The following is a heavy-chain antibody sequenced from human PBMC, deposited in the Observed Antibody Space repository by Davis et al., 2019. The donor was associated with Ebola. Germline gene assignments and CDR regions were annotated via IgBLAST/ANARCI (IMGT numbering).Heavy chain of an antibody. D-gene: IGHD3-10*01. CDR1: GFIFSTYP. J-gene: IGHJ6*03. CDR3: ARDLLWFGEAPGYYMDV. V-gene: IGHV3-23*01. CDR2: IGRNGDIT. Sequence: GESLKISCAGSGFIFSTYPMSWVRQAPGKGLEWVSAIGRNGDITYYADSVKGRFTISRDNSKNTLYLQMNSLRAEDTAVYFCARDLLWFGEAPGYYMDVWGKGTTVTVSS.